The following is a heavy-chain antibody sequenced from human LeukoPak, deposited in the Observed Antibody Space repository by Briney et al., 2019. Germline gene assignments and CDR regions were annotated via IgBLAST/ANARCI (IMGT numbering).Heavy chain of an antibody. D-gene: IGHD3-9*01. CDR1: GFTFSSYA. V-gene: IGHV3-23*01. CDR2: ISGSGGST. CDR3: AAQLRYFDWCDY. Sequence: GSLRLFFAASGFTFSSYAMGWVRPAPGEGLEWVSAISGSGGSTYYADSVKGRFTISRDNSKNTLYLQMNSLRAEDTAVYYCAAQLRYFDWCDYWGQGTLVTVSS. J-gene: IGHJ4*02.